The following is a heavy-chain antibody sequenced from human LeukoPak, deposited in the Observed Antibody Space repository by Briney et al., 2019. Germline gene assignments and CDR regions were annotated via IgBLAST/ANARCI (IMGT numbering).Heavy chain of an antibody. V-gene: IGHV3-23*01. D-gene: IGHD1-26*01. Sequence: GGSLRLSCAASGFTFTSYAMSWVRQAPGRGLEWLSSISGSGDITYYPDSMRGRFIISRDNSKNTLYLQMNSLRAEDTAVYYCAKGEQWELLPRYFQHWGQGTLVTVSS. CDR2: ISGSGDIT. CDR1: GFTFTSYA. J-gene: IGHJ1*01. CDR3: AKGEQWELLPRYFQH.